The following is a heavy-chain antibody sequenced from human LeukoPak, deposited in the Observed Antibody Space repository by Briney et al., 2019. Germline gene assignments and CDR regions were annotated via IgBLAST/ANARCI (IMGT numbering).Heavy chain of an antibody. V-gene: IGHV3-7*01. Sequence: PGGSLRLSCVASGFTFSSYWMTWVRQAPGKGLEWVANIKQDGSEKYYVDSVKGRFTISRDDAKNSLYLQMNSLRAEDTAVYYYARDRSRSLYWGQGTLVTVSS. CDR3: ARDRSRSLY. CDR2: IKQDGSEK. D-gene: IGHD1-26*01. CDR1: GFTFSSYW. J-gene: IGHJ4*02.